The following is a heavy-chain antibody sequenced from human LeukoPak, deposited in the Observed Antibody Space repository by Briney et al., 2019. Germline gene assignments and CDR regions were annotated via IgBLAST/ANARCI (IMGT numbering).Heavy chain of an antibody. CDR3: GRIRGGSYSHAFDI. V-gene: IGHV4-39*06. CDR2: TYYSGTA. D-gene: IGHD1-26*01. Sequence: PSETLSLTCTVSGGPFTSDDYYWGWMRQPPGKGLEWIGSTYYSGTAFYSPSLKSRVTISVDTSKNHYPLKVTSVTAADTAMYYCGRIRGGSYSHAFDIWGQGTMLIVSS. J-gene: IGHJ3*02. CDR1: GGPFTSDDYY.